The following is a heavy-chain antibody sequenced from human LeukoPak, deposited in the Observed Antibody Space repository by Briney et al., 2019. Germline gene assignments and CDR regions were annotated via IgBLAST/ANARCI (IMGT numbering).Heavy chain of an antibody. CDR2: INPNSGGT. D-gene: IGHD1-26*01. CDR1: GYTFTCYY. CDR3: ARFTAVGPINAFDI. Sequence: ASVKVSCKASGYTFTCYYMHWVRQAPGQGLEWMGWINPNSGGTNYAQKFQGRVTMPRDTSISTAYMELSRLRSDDTAVYYCARFTAVGPINAFDIWGQGTMVTVSS. V-gene: IGHV1-2*02. J-gene: IGHJ3*02.